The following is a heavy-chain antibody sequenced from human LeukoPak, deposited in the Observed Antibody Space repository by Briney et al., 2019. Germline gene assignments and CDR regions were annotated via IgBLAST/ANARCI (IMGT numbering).Heavy chain of an antibody. CDR2: FSSNRGIT. Sequence: GGSLRLSCAASGFTFSSYAMLWVRQAPGKGLEYVSAFSSNRGITYYANSVKGRFTISRDNCKNTLYLQMGSLRGEDMAVYYCARARAAAFDYWGQGTLVTVCS. CDR3: ARARAAAFDY. D-gene: IGHD6-13*01. CDR1: GFTFSSYA. J-gene: IGHJ4*02. V-gene: IGHV3-64*01.